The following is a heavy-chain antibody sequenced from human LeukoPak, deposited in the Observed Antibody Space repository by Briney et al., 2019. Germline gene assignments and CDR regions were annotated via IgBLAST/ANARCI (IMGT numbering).Heavy chain of an antibody. CDR3: ARQEGSTDYFDY. D-gene: IGHD1-26*01. V-gene: IGHV4-59*08. CDR1: VGSISNYY. J-gene: IGHJ4*02. CDR2: IYYTGTT. Sequence: PSETLPLTCTVSVGSISNYYWSWMRQPPGKGREWIGYIYYTGTTIYNPSLKSRVTISVDTSKNQYSLKLSSVTAADTAVYYCARQEGSTDYFDYWGQGTLVTVSS.